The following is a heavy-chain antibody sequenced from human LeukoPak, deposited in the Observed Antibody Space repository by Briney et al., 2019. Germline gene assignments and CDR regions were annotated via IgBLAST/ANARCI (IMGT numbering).Heavy chain of an antibody. CDR1: GFTFGDYA. CDR2: IRSKAYGGTT. V-gene: IGHV3-49*04. Sequence: PGRSLRLSCTASGFTFGDYAMSWVRQAPGKGLEWVGFIRSKAYGGTTEYAASVKGRFTISRDDSKSIAYLQMNSLKTEDTAVYYCTREGRDSSGYYPKGNDYWGQGTLVTVSS. J-gene: IGHJ4*02. CDR3: TREGRDSSGYYPKGNDY. D-gene: IGHD3-22*01.